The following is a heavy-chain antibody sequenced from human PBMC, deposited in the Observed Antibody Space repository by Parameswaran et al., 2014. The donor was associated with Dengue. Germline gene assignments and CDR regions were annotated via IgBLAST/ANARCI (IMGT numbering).Heavy chain of an antibody. J-gene: IGHJ4*02. D-gene: IGHD6-13*01. CDR3: ASFSSSSDPIDY. CDR2: IWFDGSSK. Sequence: VRQAPGRAGVVALIWFDGSSKYYAGSVKGRFTISRDNSKNTLYLQMNSLRAEDTAVYYCASFSSSSDPIDYWGQGTLVTVSS. V-gene: IGHV3-33*01.